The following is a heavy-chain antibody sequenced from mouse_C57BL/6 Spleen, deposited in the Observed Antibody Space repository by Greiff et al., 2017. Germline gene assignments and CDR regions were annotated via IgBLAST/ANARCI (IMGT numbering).Heavy chain of an antibody. Sequence: EVQLVESGEGLVKPGGSLKLSCAASGFTFSSYAMSWVRQTPEKRLEWVAYISSGGDYIYYADTVKGRFTISRDNARNTLYLQMSSLKSEDTAMYYCTRVFYDYDYYAMDYWGQGTSVTVSS. V-gene: IGHV5-9-1*02. J-gene: IGHJ4*01. D-gene: IGHD2-4*01. CDR2: ISSGGDYI. CDR1: GFTFSSYA. CDR3: TRVFYDYDYYAMDY.